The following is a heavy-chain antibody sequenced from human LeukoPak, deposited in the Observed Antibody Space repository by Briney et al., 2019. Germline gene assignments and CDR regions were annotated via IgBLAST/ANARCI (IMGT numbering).Heavy chain of an antibody. CDR2: IWHDGSNT. Sequence: GGSLRLSCAASGFTFSIHGMHWVRQAPGKGLEWVAIIWHDGSNTYYADSVKGRFTISRDNSHNTVFLQMNSLRAEDTAVYYCARNNWNSRTQRWFYFDNWGQGTLVTVSS. CDR3: ARNNWNSRTQRWFYFDN. D-gene: IGHD1-1*01. CDR1: GFTFSIHG. V-gene: IGHV3-33*01. J-gene: IGHJ4*02.